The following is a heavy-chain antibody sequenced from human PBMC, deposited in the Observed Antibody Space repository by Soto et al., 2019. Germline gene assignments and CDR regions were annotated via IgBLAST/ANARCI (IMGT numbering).Heavy chain of an antibody. J-gene: IGHJ4*02. V-gene: IGHV3-30*18. CDR2: ISYDGSNK. D-gene: IGHD4-17*01. CDR1: GFTLSSYG. Sequence: QVQLVESGGGVVQPGRSLRLSCAASGFTLSSYGMHWVRQAPGKGLEWVAVISYDGSNKYYADSVKGRFTISRDNSKNTRYLQMNSLRAEDTAVYYCAKTDYTDYYIDYWGQGTLVTVSS. CDR3: AKTDYTDYYIDY.